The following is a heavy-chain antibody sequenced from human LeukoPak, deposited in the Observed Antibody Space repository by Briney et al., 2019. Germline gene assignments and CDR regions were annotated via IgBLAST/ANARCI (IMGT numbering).Heavy chain of an antibody. CDR1: GDSISSNY. D-gene: IGHD3-10*01. V-gene: IGHV4-59*08. Sequence: SETLSLTCTVSGDSISSNYWSWIRQPPGKGLEWIGYMYYSGSTNHNPSLKSRVSISVDTSKNQFSLKLTSVTAADTAVYYCARRSYGSGVDVWGQGTTVTVSS. J-gene: IGHJ6*02. CDR3: ARRSYGSGVDV. CDR2: MYYSGST.